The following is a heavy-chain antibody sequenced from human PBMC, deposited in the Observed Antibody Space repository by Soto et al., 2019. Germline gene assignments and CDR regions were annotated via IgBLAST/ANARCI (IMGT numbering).Heavy chain of an antibody. V-gene: IGHV5-51*01. J-gene: IGHJ4*02. Sequence: EVQLVQSGAEVKKPGESLKISCKASGYIFIDYCIGWVRQMPGKGLEWMGIVYPRDSDTRYSPSFQGQVTISADRSTGTAFLQWRSLKASDTALYYCARPPLPGYSIHFNSWGQGTLVTVSS. CDR1: GYIFIDYC. D-gene: IGHD2-15*01. CDR2: VYPRDSDT. CDR3: ARPPLPGYSIHFNS.